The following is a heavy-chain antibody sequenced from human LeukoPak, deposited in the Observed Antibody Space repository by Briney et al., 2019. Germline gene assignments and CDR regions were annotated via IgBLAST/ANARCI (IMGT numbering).Heavy chain of an antibody. CDR2: ISGSGGSI. CDR1: GFTFSTYE. CDR3: GALGELSLYRGAY. J-gene: IGHJ4*02. D-gene: IGHD3-16*02. V-gene: IGHV3-23*01. Sequence: PGGSLRLSCAASGFTFSTYEMNWVRQAPGKGLEWVSAISGSGGSIYYADSVKGRVTISRDNSKNTLYLQMNSLRAEDTAVYYCGALGELSLYRGAYWGQGTLVTVSS.